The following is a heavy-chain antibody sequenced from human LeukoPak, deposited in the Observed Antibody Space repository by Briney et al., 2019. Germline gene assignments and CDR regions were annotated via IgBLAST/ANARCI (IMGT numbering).Heavy chain of an antibody. D-gene: IGHD2-2*01. Sequence: ASVKVSCKASGGTFSSYAISWARQAPGQGLEWMGGIIPIFGTANYAQKFQGRVTITADESTSTAYMELSSLRSEDTAVYYCARCSSTSCLDYYMDVWGKGTTVTVSS. J-gene: IGHJ6*03. V-gene: IGHV1-69*01. CDR1: GGTFSSYA. CDR3: ARCSSTSCLDYYMDV. CDR2: IIPIFGTA.